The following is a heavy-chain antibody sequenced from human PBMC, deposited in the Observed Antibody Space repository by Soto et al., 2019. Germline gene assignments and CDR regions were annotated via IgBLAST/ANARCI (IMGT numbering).Heavy chain of an antibody. J-gene: IGHJ4*02. Sequence: QVQLVQSGAEEKKPGASVKVSCKASGYTFTSYAMHWVRQAPGQRLEWMGWINAGNGNTKYSQKFQGRVTITRDTSASTAYRELSSLRSEDTAVYYCAGSIVVVTALDYWGQGTLVTVSS. CDR3: AGSIVVVTALDY. D-gene: IGHD2-21*02. CDR2: INAGNGNT. V-gene: IGHV1-3*05. CDR1: GYTFTSYA.